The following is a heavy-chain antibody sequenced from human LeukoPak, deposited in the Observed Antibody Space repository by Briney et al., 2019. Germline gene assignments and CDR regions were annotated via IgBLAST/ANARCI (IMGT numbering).Heavy chain of an antibody. D-gene: IGHD3-22*01. V-gene: IGHV3-23*01. CDR2: ISGSGGST. Sequence: GGSLRLSCAASGFTFSSYAMSWVRQAPGKGLEWVSAISGSGGSTYYADSVKGRFTISRDNSKNTLYLQMNSLRAEDTAVYYCAKDGADYYDSSGYYYSPRSDYFDYWGQGTLVTVSS. J-gene: IGHJ4*02. CDR3: AKDGADYYDSSGYYYSPRSDYFDY. CDR1: GFTFSSYA.